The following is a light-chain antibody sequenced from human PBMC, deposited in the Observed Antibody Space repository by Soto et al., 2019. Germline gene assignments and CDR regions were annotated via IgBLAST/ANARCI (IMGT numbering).Light chain of an antibody. CDR2: GAS. Sequence: EIALTQSPGTLSLSPGERATLSCRASQSVGSNYLAWYQQKPGQAPRLLIYGASSRATGIADRFSGSGSGTDFTLTISRLEPADLGVYYCQQRHNWPITFGQGTRLEI. J-gene: IGKJ5*01. CDR1: QSVGSNY. CDR3: QQRHNWPIT. V-gene: IGKV3D-20*02.